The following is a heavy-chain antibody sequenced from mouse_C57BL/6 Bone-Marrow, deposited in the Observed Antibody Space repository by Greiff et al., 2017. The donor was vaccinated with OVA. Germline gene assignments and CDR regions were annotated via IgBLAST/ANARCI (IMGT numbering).Heavy chain of an antibody. Sequence: QVQLQQPGAELVKPGASVKLSCKASGYTFTSYWMHWVKQRPGRGLEWIGGIDPNSGGTKYNEKFKGKATLTVDKPSSTAYMQLSSLTSEDSAVYYCAREGSSGPWFAYWGQGTLVTVSA. CDR2: IDPNSGGT. CDR1: GYTFTSYW. J-gene: IGHJ3*01. D-gene: IGHD3-2*02. CDR3: AREGSSGPWFAY. V-gene: IGHV1-72*01.